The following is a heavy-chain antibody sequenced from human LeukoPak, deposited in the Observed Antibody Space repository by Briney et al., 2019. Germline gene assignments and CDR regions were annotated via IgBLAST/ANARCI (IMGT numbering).Heavy chain of an antibody. CDR2: IYTSGST. V-gene: IGHV4-61*02. CDR3: ARVPDDIVPAAIFWFDP. Sequence: SETLSLTCTVSGGSISSGSYYWSWIRQPAGKGLEWIGRIYTSGSTNYNPSLKSRVTISVDTSKNQFSLKLSSVTAADTAVYYCARVPDDIVPAAIFWFDPWGQGTLVTVSS. J-gene: IGHJ5*02. D-gene: IGHD2-2*01. CDR1: GGSISSGSYY.